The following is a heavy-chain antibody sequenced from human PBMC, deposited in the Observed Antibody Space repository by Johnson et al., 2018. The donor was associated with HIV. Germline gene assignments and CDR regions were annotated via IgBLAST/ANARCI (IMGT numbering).Heavy chain of an antibody. V-gene: IGHV3-30*04. J-gene: IGHJ3*02. CDR1: GFTFSSYA. CDR2: IYSGGKT. Sequence: QVQLVESGGGVVQPGRSLRLSCAASGFTFSSYAMHWVRQAPGKGLEWVAVIYSGGKTYYADSVKGRFTISRDDSKNTLYLQMNSLRAEDTAVYYCAKDYYDSSGPWAFDIWGQGTMVTVSS. CDR3: AKDYYDSSGPWAFDI. D-gene: IGHD3-22*01.